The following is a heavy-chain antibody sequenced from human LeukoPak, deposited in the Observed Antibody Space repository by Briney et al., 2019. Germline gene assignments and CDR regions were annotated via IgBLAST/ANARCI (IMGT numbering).Heavy chain of an antibody. CDR1: GFTLGDHW. CDR2: IKQDGSAK. V-gene: IGHV3-7*04. Sequence: GGSLRLSCEAYGFTLGDHWMTWDRQAPGKGLEWVAYIKQDGSAKDYVDSVKGRFTISRDNSKNSLYLQMNSLRAEDTAVYYCARGGWSLDYWGQGTLVTVSS. CDR3: ARGGWSLDY. D-gene: IGHD6-19*01. J-gene: IGHJ4*02.